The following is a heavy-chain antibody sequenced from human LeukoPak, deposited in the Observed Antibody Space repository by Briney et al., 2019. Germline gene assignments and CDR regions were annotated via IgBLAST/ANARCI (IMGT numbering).Heavy chain of an antibody. CDR2: INPNSGGT. V-gene: IGHV1-2*02. D-gene: IGHD2-8*01. Sequence: RASVKVSCKASGYTFTGYYMHWVRQAPGQGLEWMGWINPNSGGTNYAQKFQGRVTMTRDTSISTAYMELSRLRSDDTAVYYCARAQWRLAFDYWSQGTLVTVSS. J-gene: IGHJ4*02. CDR1: GYTFTGYY. CDR3: ARAQWRLAFDY.